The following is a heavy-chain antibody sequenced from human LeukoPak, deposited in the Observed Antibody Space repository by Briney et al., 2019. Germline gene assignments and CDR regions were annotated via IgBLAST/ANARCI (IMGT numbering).Heavy chain of an antibody. CDR2: IIPTFGTA. V-gene: IGHV1-69*01. CDR3: ARSRGNDILTGYPAADY. CDR1: GGTFSSYA. J-gene: IGHJ4*02. Sequence: SVKVSCKASGGTFSSYAISWVRQAPGQGLEWMGGIIPTFGTANYAQKFQGRVTTTADESTSTAYMELSSLRSEDTAVYYCARSRGNDILTGYPAADYWGQGTLVTVSS. D-gene: IGHD3-9*01.